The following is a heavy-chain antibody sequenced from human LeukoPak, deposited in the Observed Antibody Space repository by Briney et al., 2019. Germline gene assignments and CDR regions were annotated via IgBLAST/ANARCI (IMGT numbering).Heavy chain of an antibody. CDR1: GFTFSSYE. CDR2: XXRSGLTK. J-gene: IGHJ4*02. Sequence: GGSLRLSCAASGFTFSSYEXXXVRQAPGKXLXXXXXXXRSGLTKXYADSVKXRXTXSRDNAKNSLYLQMNSLRAEDTAVYYCARDLSPLSHDFWSAYPVWGQGTLVTVSS. V-gene: IGHV3-48*03. D-gene: IGHD3-3*01. CDR3: ARDLSPLSHDFWSAYPV.